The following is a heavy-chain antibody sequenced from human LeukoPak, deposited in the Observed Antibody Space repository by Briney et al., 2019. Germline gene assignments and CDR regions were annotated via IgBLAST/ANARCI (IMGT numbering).Heavy chain of an antibody. J-gene: IGHJ4*02. CDR1: GYTFTGYY. CDR2: INPNSGGT. V-gene: IGHV1-2*06. Sequence: ASVKVSCKASGYTFTGYYMHWVRQAPGPGLEWMGRINPNSGGTNYAQKFQGRVTMTRDTSISTAYMELSRLRSDDTAVYYCARVLRYCGGDCYDYWGQGTLVTVSS. CDR3: ARVLRYCGGDCYDY. D-gene: IGHD2-21*01.